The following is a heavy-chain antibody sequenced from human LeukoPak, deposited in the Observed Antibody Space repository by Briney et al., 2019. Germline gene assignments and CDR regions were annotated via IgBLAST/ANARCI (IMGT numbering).Heavy chain of an antibody. CDR1: GFTFDDYA. Sequence: GGPLRLSCAASGFTFDDYAMHWVRQAPGKGLEWVSGISWNSGSIGYADSVKGRFTISRDNSKNTLYLQMNSLRAEDTAVYYCAREPKEAYFDYWGQGTLVTVSS. CDR2: ISWNSGSI. V-gene: IGHV3-9*01. J-gene: IGHJ4*02. CDR3: AREPKEAYFDY.